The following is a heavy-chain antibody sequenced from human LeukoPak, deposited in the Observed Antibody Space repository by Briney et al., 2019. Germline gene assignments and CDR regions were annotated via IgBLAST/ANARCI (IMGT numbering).Heavy chain of an antibody. CDR3: SRVAGGHYDFWSGYYTELDY. Sequence: PGGSLRLSCAASGFTFSSYEMNWVRQAPGKGLEGVSYISSSGSTIYYADSVKGRFTIPRDIAKNSLYLQMNRQRCEDAGVYFCSRVAGGHYDFWSGYYTELDYWGQGTLVTVSS. CDR1: GFTFSSYE. CDR2: ISSSGSTI. J-gene: IGHJ4*02. D-gene: IGHD3-3*01. V-gene: IGHV3-48*03.